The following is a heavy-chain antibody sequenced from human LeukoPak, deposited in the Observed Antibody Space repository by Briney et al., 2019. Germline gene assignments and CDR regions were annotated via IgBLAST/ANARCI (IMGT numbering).Heavy chain of an antibody. CDR2: IWYDGSNK. J-gene: IGHJ5*02. D-gene: IGHD6-19*01. CDR1: GFTFSSYG. CDR3: ARAPGKQWLGNWFDP. V-gene: IGHV3-33*01. Sequence: QAGRSLRLSCAASGFTFSSYGMHGVRQAPGKGLEWVAVIWYDGSNKYYADSVKGRFTISRDNSKNTLYLQMNSLRAEDTAVYYCARAPGKQWLGNWFDPWGQGTLVTVSS.